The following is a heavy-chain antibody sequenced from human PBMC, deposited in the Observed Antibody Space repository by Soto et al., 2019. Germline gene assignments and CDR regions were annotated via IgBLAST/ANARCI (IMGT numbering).Heavy chain of an antibody. V-gene: IGHV3-33*01. D-gene: IGHD6-6*01. CDR3: ARVSSSWRGSYYYYGMDV. J-gene: IGHJ6*02. CDR1: GFTFSSYG. Sequence: GGSLRLSCAASGFTFSSYGMHWVRQAPGKGLEWVAVIWYDGSNKYYADSVKGRFTISRDNSKNTLYLQMNSLRAEDTAVYYCARVSSSWRGSYYYYGMDVWGQGTTVTVSS. CDR2: IWYDGSNK.